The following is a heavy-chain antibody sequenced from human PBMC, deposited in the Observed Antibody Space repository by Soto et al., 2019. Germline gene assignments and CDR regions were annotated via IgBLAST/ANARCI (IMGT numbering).Heavy chain of an antibody. CDR3: AKDRYSYGYGLDY. V-gene: IGHV3-23*01. J-gene: IGHJ4*02. CDR2: ISGSGGST. Sequence: PGGSLRLSCAASGFTFTSYAMSWFRQAPGKGLEWVSAISGSGGSTYYADSVKGRFTISRDNSKNTLHLQMNSLRADDTAVYYCAKDRYSYGYGLDYWGQGTLVTVSS. CDR1: GFTFTSYA. D-gene: IGHD5-18*01.